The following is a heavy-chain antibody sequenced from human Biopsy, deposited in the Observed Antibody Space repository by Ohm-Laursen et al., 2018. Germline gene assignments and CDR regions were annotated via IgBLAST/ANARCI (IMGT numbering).Heavy chain of an antibody. CDR3: AKDRWEGNLYYGGDVDV. J-gene: IGHJ6*02. D-gene: IGHD4-23*01. V-gene: IGHV3-30*18. Sequence: SLRLSCAASGFSLSNYGMHWVRQAPGKGLEWVALISHGENDEYYADSVEGRFTISRDNSKNTVLLQMNSLRAEDTALYYCAKDRWEGNLYYGGDVDVWGQGTTVTVSS. CDR1: GFSLSNYG. CDR2: ISHGENDE.